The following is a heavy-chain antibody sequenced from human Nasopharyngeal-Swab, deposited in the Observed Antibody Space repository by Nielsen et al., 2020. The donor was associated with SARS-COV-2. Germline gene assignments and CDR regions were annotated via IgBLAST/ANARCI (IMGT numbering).Heavy chain of an antibody. CDR2: ISYDGSNK. V-gene: IGHV3-30-3*01. CDR3: ARDFSPGSTYYFDY. J-gene: IGHJ4*02. CDR1: GFTFSSYA. Sequence: GESLKISCAASGFTFSSYAMHWVRQAPGKGLEWVAVISYDGSNKYYVDSVKGRFTISRDNSKNTLYLQMNSLRAEDTAVYYCARDFSPGSTYYFDYWGQGTLVTVSS. D-gene: IGHD3-10*01.